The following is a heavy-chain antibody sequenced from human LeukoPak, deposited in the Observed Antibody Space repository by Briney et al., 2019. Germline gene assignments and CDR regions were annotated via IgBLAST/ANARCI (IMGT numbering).Heavy chain of an antibody. Sequence: GASVKVSCKASGYTFSGYYMHWVRQAPGQGLEWMGWINPNSGGTNYAQKLQGRVTMTRDTSISTASMELSRLTPGDTAVYYCARGGVGATTYWGQGTLVTVSS. CDR3: ARGGVGATTY. CDR2: INPNSGGT. J-gene: IGHJ4*02. V-gene: IGHV1-2*02. D-gene: IGHD1-26*01. CDR1: GYTFSGYY.